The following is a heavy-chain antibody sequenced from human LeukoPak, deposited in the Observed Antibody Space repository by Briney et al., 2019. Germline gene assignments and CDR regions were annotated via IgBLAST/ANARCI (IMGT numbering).Heavy chain of an antibody. CDR1: GYTFTGYD. Sequence: ASVKVSCRASGYTFTGYDMHWVRQAPGQGLEWMGWINPNSGGTNYAQKFQGRVTMTRDTSISTAYMELSRLRSDDTAVYYCARDGTNYDILTGWSYYYGMDVWGQGATVTVSS. V-gene: IGHV1-2*02. J-gene: IGHJ6*02. CDR2: INPNSGGT. D-gene: IGHD3-9*01. CDR3: ARDGTNYDILTGWSYYYGMDV.